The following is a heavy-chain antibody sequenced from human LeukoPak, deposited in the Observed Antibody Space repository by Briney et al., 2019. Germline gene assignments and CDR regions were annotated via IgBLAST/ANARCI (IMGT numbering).Heavy chain of an antibody. D-gene: IGHD3-10*01. CDR1: GFTFSSYS. Sequence: GGSLRLSCAASGFTFSSYSMNWVRQAPGKGLEWVSSISSSSSYIYYADSVKGRFTISRDNAKNSLYLQMNSLRAEDTAVYYCAGAGPLWFGDKGFDYWGQGTLVTVSS. J-gene: IGHJ4*02. CDR2: ISSSSSYI. CDR3: AGAGPLWFGDKGFDY. V-gene: IGHV3-21*01.